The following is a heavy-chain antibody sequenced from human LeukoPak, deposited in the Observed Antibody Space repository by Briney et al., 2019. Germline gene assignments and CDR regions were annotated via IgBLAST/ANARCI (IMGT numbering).Heavy chain of an antibody. D-gene: IGHD3-10*01. CDR2: ISGSGGST. CDR3: AKKITMVRGTSGFDY. V-gene: IGHV3-23*01. CDR1: GFTVSSNY. J-gene: IGHJ4*02. Sequence: PGGSLRLSCAASGFTVSSNYMSWVRQAPGKGLEWVSAISGSGGSTYYADSVKGRFTISRDNSKNTLYLQMNSLRAEDTAVYYCAKKITMVRGTSGFDYWGQGTLVTVSS.